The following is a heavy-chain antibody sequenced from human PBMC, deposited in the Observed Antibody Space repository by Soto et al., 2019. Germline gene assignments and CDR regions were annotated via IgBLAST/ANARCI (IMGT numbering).Heavy chain of an antibody. CDR3: ARDRRLGRVSYYYVYYTTGV. Sequence: GSVRLSCAVSGFTFSSYSMTWVRMAPGLGLEWASYISSSSRTIYYAAFVMGRFTISRDHAKNLLYLNMNSLRDVSTAVYDWARDRRLGRVSYYYVYYTTGVWGQRTTVT. V-gene: IGHV3-48*02. J-gene: IGHJ6*02. CDR2: ISSSSRTI. D-gene: IGHD3-16*02. CDR1: GFTFSSYS.